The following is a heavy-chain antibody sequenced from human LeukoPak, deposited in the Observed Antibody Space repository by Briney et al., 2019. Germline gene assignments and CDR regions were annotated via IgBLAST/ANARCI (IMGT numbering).Heavy chain of an antibody. D-gene: IGHD1-26*01. CDR1: GFTFSNYW. CDR2: INLDGSTT. J-gene: IGHJ4*02. V-gene: IGHV3-74*01. CDR3: ARDASGSSIGLIDL. Sequence: PGGSLRLSCVASGFTFSNYWMHWVRQVPGKGLVWVSRINLDGSTTTYADSVKGRFSISRDNAQNSLYLHMDSLRAEDTAVYYCARDASGSSIGLIDLWGQGTLVTVS.